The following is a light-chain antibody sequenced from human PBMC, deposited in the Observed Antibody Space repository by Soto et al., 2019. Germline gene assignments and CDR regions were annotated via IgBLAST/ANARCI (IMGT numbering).Light chain of an antibody. CDR2: DAS. V-gene: IGKV3-20*01. CDR3: QQYGSSGT. Sequence: VMTQSPDTLSVSPGERATLSCRASQSVSILLAWYQQKPGQAPRLLIYDASNRATGIPDRFSGSGSGTDFTLTISRLEPEDFAVYYCQQYGSSGTFGQGTKVDIK. J-gene: IGKJ1*01. CDR1: QSVSIL.